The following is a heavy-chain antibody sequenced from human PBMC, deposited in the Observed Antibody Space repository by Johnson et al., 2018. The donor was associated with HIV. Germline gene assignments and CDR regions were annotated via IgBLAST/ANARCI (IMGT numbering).Heavy chain of an antibody. D-gene: IGHD5-12*01. CDR3: ARERPGSGYEWGDAFDI. Sequence: QVQLVESGGGLVQPGGSLRLSCAASGFTFSSYAMHWVRQAPGKVLEWVAVISYDGSNKYYADSVKGRFTISRDNSKNTLYLQMNSLRAEDTAVYYCARERPGSGYEWGDAFDIWGQGTMVTVSS. J-gene: IGHJ3*02. V-gene: IGHV3-30*04. CDR1: GFTFSSYA. CDR2: ISYDGSNK.